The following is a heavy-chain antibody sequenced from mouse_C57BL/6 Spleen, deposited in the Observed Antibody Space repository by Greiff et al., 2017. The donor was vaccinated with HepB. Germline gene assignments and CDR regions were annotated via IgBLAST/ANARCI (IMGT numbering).Heavy chain of an antibody. J-gene: IGHJ3*01. Sequence: QVQLKESGAELVRPGTSVKVSCKASGYAFTNYLIEWVKQRPGQGLEWIGVINPGSGGTNYNEKFKGKATLTADKSSSTAYMQLSSLTSEDSAVYFCARAWLLRGFAYWGQGTLVTVSA. CDR2: INPGSGGT. CDR1: GYAFTNYL. CDR3: ARAWLLRGFAY. D-gene: IGHD2-3*01. V-gene: IGHV1-54*01.